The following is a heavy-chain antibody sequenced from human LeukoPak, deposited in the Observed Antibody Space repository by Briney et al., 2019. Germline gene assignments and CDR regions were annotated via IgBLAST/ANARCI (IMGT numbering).Heavy chain of an antibody. CDR1: GGSISSGSYY. D-gene: IGHD2-21*02. Sequence: SQTLSLTCTVSGGSISSGSYYWSWIRQPAGKGLEWVGRIYTSGSTNYNPSFKSRVTISIDTSKNQFSLKLSSVTAADTAVYYCASAYCGGDCTPYWYFDLWGRGTLVTVSS. CDR2: IYTSGST. V-gene: IGHV4-61*02. CDR3: ASAYCGGDCTPYWYFDL. J-gene: IGHJ2*01.